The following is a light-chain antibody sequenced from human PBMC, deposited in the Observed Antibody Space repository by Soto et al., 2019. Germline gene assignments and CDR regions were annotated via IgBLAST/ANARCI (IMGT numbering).Light chain of an antibody. V-gene: IGLV2-8*01. J-gene: IGLJ3*02. CDR1: SSDVGGYNS. CDR2: EVS. CDR3: ASYAGGNNLV. Sequence: QSALTQPPSASGSPGQSVTLSCTGTSSDVGGYNSVSWYQQHPGKAPKLMIYEVSERPSGVPDRFSGSKSGNTASLTVSGLQAEDEADYYCASYAGGNNLVFGGGTKVTVL.